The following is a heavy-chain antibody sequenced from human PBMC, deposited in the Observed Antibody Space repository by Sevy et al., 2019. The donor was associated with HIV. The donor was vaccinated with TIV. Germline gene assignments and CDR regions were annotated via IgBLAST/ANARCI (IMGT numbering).Heavy chain of an antibody. CDR2: IYYSGST. J-gene: IGHJ6*02. Sequence: SETLSLTCTVSGGSISSSSYYWGWIRQPPGKGLEWIGNIYYSGSTYYNPSLKSRVTISVDKSKNQFSLKLSSVTAADTAVYYCARQDYYGSGSYYKPQYYYYYGMDVWGQGTTVTVSS. V-gene: IGHV4-39*01. CDR1: GGSISSSSYY. D-gene: IGHD3-10*01. CDR3: ARQDYYGSGSYYKPQYYYYYGMDV.